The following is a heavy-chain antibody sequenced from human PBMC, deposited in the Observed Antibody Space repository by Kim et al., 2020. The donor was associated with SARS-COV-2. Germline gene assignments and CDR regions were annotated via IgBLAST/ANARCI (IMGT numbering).Heavy chain of an antibody. D-gene: IGHD6-13*01. J-gene: IGHJ4*02. CDR2: T. V-gene: IGHV4-39*01. Sequence: TYYNQSLKSRVTISVDTSKNQFSLKLSSVTAADTAVYYCAAGYSSIRFDYWGQGTLVTVSS. CDR3: AAGYSSIRFDY.